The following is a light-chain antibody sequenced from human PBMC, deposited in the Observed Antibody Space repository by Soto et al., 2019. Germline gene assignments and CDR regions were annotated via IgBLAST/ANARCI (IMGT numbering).Light chain of an antibody. CDR3: QQYGSSPRVT. V-gene: IGKV3D-20*01. Sequence: EVMMTQFPVTVSVTAGETVTLSCGASHSVRTNLAWYQQRPGQAPRLLIHYASTRASDIPARFSGSGSGTNFTLTISRLEPEDFAVYYCQQYGSSPRVTFGQGTRLEIK. CDR1: HSVRTN. CDR2: YAS. J-gene: IGKJ5*01.